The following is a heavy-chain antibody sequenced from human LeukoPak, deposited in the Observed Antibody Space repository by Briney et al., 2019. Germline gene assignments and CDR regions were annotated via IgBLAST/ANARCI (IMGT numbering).Heavy chain of an antibody. V-gene: IGHV5-51*01. CDR1: GYSFTSYW. CDR3: ARLRDSSSHY. D-gene: IGHD6-6*01. CDR2: IYPGDSDA. J-gene: IGHJ4*02. Sequence: KHGESLKISCKGSGYSFTSYWIGWVRQMPGRGRGWMGIIYPGDSDARYSPSFQGQVTFSADRSISTAYLQWSSLKASDNAMYYCARLRDSSSHYWGQGTLVTVSS.